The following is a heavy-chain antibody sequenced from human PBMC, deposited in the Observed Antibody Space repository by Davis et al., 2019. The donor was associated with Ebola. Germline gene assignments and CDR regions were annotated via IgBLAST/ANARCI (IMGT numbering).Heavy chain of an antibody. CDR2: ISYSGGST. CDR1: GFTFSSYA. Sequence: GESLKISCAASGFTFSSYAMSWVRQAPGKGLEWVSGISYSGGSTFQADSVKGRFTISRDNSKNTLYLQMNSLRAEDTAVYYCAKDSGYSSGWFEFDYWGQGTLVTVSS. J-gene: IGHJ4*02. V-gene: IGHV3-23*01. D-gene: IGHD6-19*01. CDR3: AKDSGYSSGWFEFDY.